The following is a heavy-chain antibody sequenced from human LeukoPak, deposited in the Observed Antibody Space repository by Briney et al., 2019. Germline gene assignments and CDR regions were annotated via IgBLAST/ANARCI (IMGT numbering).Heavy chain of an antibody. D-gene: IGHD1-26*01. Sequence: SETLSLTCAVYGGSFSGYYWSWIRQPPGKGLEWIGEINHSGSTNYNPSLKSRVTISVDTSKNQFSLKLSSVTAADTAVYYCARHRWDRAPGAYWGQGTLVTVSS. V-gene: IGHV4-34*01. CDR1: GGSFSGYY. J-gene: IGHJ4*02. CDR3: ARHRWDRAPGAY. CDR2: INHSGST.